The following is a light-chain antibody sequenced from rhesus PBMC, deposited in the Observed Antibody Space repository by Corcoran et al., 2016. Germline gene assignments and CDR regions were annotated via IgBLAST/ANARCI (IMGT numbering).Light chain of an antibody. CDR3: QQYYDSPYS. Sequence: DIQMTQSPSSLSASVGDRVTITCRASQGINNHLSWYQQRSGRAPQPLIYLASILETGVPSRFSGCGSGTAYTLIVRSLQPEDVSTYYCQQYYDSPYSFGQGTKVEIK. CDR1: QGINNH. J-gene: IGKJ2*01. CDR2: LAS. V-gene: IGKV1-66*01.